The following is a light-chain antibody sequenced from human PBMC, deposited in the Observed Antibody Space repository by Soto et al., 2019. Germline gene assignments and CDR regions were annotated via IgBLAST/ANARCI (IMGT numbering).Light chain of an antibody. V-gene: IGKV3-20*01. CDR2: GVS. CDR3: QQYAYSPRT. CDR1: QSVSTSY. J-gene: IGKJ1*01. Sequence: IVLTQSPGTLSLSPGERATLSCRASQSVSTSYLAWYQQKPGQAPRLLIYGVSSRATGIPDRFSATGSGTDFTLTISRLEPEDFAVYYCQQYAYSPRTFGQGTKVDIK.